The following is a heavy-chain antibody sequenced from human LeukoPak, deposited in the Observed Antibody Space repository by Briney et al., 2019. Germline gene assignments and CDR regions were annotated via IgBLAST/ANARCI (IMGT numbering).Heavy chain of an antibody. J-gene: IGHJ5*02. D-gene: IGHD2-2*01. CDR2: IYAGDSQT. Sequence: ESLKISCKGSVYSFTVYWSAWVRQMPGKGLEWVGIIYAGDSQTRYSPSFQGQVTISAGKSINTAYLQWSSLKTSDTAMYYSVKHTAFGHNSSTLNPWGQGTLVTVSS. CDR3: VKHTAFGHNSSTLNP. CDR1: VYSFTVYW. V-gene: IGHV5-51*02.